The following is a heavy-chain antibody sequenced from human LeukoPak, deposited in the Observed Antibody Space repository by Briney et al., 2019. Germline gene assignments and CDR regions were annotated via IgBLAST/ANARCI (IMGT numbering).Heavy chain of an antibody. V-gene: IGHV3-30*02. CDR2: IRYDESNK. J-gene: IGHJ4*02. CDR3: ARVGKYYYGSGSYLLSP. CDR1: GFIFSNYG. Sequence: PGGSLRLSCAASGFIFSNYGMHWVRQAPGKGLEWVAFIRYDESNKFYADSVKGRFTISRDNSKNILFIQMTSLRAEDTAVYYCARVGKYYYGSGSYLLSPWGQGTLVTVSS. D-gene: IGHD3-10*01.